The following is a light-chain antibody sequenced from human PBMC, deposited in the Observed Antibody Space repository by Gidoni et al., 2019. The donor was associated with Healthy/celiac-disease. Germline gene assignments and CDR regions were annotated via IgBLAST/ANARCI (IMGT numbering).Light chain of an antibody. J-gene: IGKJ3*01. CDR1: QSLLHSNGYNY. Sequence: DIVMNQSPLSLPVTPGEPASISCRSSQSLLHSNGYNYLDWYLQKPGQSPQLLIYLGSNRASGVPDRFSGSGSGTDFTLKISRVEAEDVGVYYCMQALQTPRFGPGTKVDIK. CDR2: LGS. V-gene: IGKV2-28*01. CDR3: MQALQTPR.